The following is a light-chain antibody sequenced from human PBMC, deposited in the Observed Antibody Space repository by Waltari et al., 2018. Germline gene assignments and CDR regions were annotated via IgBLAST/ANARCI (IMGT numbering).Light chain of an antibody. CDR3: QQYDTYPYT. V-gene: IGKV1-5*01. CDR2: DAS. CDR1: QSVTSW. Sequence: DIQMTQSPSTLSASVVDRVTITCRASQSVTSWLAWYQQRPGKAPNLLVYDASNLQSGVPSRFSGSGSGTEFTLTISSLQPDDFATYYCQQYDTYPYTFGQGTKLEI. J-gene: IGKJ2*01.